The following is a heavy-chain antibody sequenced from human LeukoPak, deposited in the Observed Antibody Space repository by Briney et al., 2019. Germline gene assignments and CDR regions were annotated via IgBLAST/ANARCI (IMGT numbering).Heavy chain of an antibody. Sequence: ASVKVSCEASGGTFSSYAISWVRQAPGQGLEWMGGIIPIFGTANYAQKFQGRVTITADESTSTAYMELSSLRSEDTAVYYCARSWAMVSADDYWGQGTLVTVSS. CDR3: ARSWAMVSADDY. CDR2: IIPIFGTA. CDR1: GGTFSSYA. D-gene: IGHD5-18*01. V-gene: IGHV1-69*13. J-gene: IGHJ4*02.